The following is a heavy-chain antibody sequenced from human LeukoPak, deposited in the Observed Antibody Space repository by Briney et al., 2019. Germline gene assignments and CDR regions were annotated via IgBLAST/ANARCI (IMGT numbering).Heavy chain of an antibody. CDR2: IYSGGST. J-gene: IGHJ4*02. CDR3: ARESGYDLGIDY. CDR1: GFTVSSNY. V-gene: IGHV3-53*01. D-gene: IGHD5-12*01. Sequence: GGSLRLSCAASGFTVSSNYMSWVRQAPGKGLEWVSVIYSGGSTYYADSVKGRLTISRDNSKNTLYLQMNSLRAEDTAVYYCARESGYDLGIDYWGQGTLVTVSS.